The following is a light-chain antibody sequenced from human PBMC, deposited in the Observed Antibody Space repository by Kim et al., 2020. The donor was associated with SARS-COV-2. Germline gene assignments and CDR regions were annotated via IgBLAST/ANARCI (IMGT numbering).Light chain of an antibody. Sequence: AVGQTVRITCQGDSIRSYYATWYQQKPGQAPKVVIYGKDNRPSGVPDRFSGSSSGNTAYLTITGTQAGDEADYYCNSRDSSDYVVFGGGTQLTVL. CDR2: GKD. V-gene: IGLV3-19*01. J-gene: IGLJ2*01. CDR1: SIRSYY. CDR3: NSRDSSDYVV.